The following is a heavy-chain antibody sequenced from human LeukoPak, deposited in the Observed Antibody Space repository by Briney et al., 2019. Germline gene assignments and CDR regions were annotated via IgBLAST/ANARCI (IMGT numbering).Heavy chain of an antibody. J-gene: IGHJ4*02. V-gene: IGHV1-18*01. CDR2: ISAYNGNT. Sequence: GASVKVSCKAFGYTFTNFGITWVRQAPGQGLEWMGWISAYNGNTNYAQKLQGRVTMTTDTSTSTAYMELRSLRSDDTAVYYCARDRVYSGSYPLDYWGQGTLVTVSS. D-gene: IGHD3-10*01. CDR1: GYTFTNFG. CDR3: ARDRVYSGSYPLDY.